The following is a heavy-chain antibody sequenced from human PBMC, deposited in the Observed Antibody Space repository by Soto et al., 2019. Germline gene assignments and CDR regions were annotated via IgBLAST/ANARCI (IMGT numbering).Heavy chain of an antibody. CDR3: ARRDCSGGSCYSFEYDY. Sequence: QLQLQESGPGLVKPSETLSLTCTVSGGSISSSSYYWGWIRQPPGKGLEWIGSIYYSGSTYYNPSLKSRVTISVDTSKNQFSLKLSSVTAADTAVYYCARRDCSGGSCYSFEYDYWGQGTLVTVSS. V-gene: IGHV4-39*01. J-gene: IGHJ4*02. CDR2: IYYSGST. CDR1: GGSISSSSYY. D-gene: IGHD2-15*01.